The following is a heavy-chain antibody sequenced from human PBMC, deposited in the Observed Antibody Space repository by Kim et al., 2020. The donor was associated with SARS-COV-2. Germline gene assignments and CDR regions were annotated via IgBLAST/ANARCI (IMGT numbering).Heavy chain of an antibody. CDR1: GFTLSGST. D-gene: IGHD6-13*01. V-gene: IGHV3-73*01. J-gene: IGHJ4*02. Sequence: GGSLRLSCAASGFTLSGSTVHWVRQASGKGLEWVAGIRTKVNSYATSYAASVKGRFTISRGDLENTAFLQMNSLKTEDTALYYCAALGLAAPGQKDDWGQGTLVIVSS. CDR2: IRTKVNSYAT. CDR3: AALGLAAPGQKDD.